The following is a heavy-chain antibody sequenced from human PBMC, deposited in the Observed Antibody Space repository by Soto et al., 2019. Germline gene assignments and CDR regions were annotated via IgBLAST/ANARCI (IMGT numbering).Heavy chain of an antibody. J-gene: IGHJ4*02. CDR2: INPSGGST. Sequence: QVQLVQSGAEVKKPGASVKVSCKASGYTFTSYYMHWVRQAPGQGLEWMGIINPSGGSTSYAQKFQGRVTRXXDXSXXTVYMELSSLRAEDTAVYYCARGGSLGRDGYTPDYWGQGTLVTVSS. CDR1: GYTFTSYY. CDR3: ARGGSLGRDGYTPDY. V-gene: IGHV1-46*01. D-gene: IGHD5-12*01.